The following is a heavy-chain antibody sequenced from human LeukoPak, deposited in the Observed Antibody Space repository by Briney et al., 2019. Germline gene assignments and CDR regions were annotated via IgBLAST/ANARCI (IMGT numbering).Heavy chain of an antibody. V-gene: IGHV4-34*01. CDR2: INHSGST. CDR1: GGSFSGYY. Sequence: PSETLSLTCAVYGGSFSGYYWSWIRQPPGKGLEWIGEINHSGSTNYNPSLKSRVTISVDTSKNQFSLKLSSVTVADTAVYYCARGPRDIVLMVYAPSFEYWGQGTLVTVSS. CDR3: ARGPRDIVLMVYAPSFEY. D-gene: IGHD2-8*01. J-gene: IGHJ4*02.